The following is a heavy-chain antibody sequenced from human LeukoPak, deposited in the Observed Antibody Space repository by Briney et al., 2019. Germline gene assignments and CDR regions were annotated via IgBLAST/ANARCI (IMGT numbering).Heavy chain of an antibody. CDR1: GFTFSSYW. D-gene: IGHD1-7*01. CDR2: LNSDGSST. J-gene: IGHJ3*02. V-gene: IGHV3-74*01. CDR3: ATGNYHAFDI. Sequence: GGSLRLSCAASGFTFSSYWMHWVRQAPGKGLAWVSCLNSDGSSTSYADSVRGRFTISRDNAKNTLHLQMDSLRAEDTAVYYCATGNYHAFDIWGQGTMVTVSS.